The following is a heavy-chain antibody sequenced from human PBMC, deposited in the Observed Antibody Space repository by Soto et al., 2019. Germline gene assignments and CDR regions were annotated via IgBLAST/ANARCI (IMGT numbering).Heavy chain of an antibody. CDR2: IYSGGST. J-gene: IGHJ3*02. D-gene: IGHD2-21*02. Sequence: EVQLVESGGGLVQPGGSLRLSCAASGFTVSSNYMSWVRQAPGKGLEWVSVIYSGGSTYYADSVKGRFTISRDNSKYTLYLQMNSLRAEDTAVYYCARDSGHAYCGGDCSPYDAFDIWGQGTMVTVSS. V-gene: IGHV3-66*01. CDR3: ARDSGHAYCGGDCSPYDAFDI. CDR1: GFTVSSNY.